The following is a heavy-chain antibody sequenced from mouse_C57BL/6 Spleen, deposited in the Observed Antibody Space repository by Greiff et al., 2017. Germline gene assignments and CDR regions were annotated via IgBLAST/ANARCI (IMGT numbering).Heavy chain of an antibody. D-gene: IGHD1-3*01. CDR1: GYTFKNDY. CDR2: IYPENGDT. CDR3: ATAYKAY. V-gene: IGHV14-4*01. Sequence: VQLQQSGAELVRPGASVKMSCTASGYTFKNDYMNWVKQRPEQGLEWIGWIYPENGDTNYASKFKGKATLTAATSSNTAYMHLSSLTSEDSAVSYCATAYKAYWGQGTLVTVSA. J-gene: IGHJ3*01.